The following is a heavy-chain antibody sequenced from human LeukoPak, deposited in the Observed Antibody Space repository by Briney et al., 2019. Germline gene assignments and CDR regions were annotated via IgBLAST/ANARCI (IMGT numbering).Heavy chain of an antibody. CDR3: ARDIYDSSGLDASDI. Sequence: SEALSLTCTVSGGSISNHYWSWIRQPAGKELEWIGRIYNSGSTNYNPSLKSRVTMSVDTSKNQFSLKLSSGTAADTAVYYCARDIYDSSGLDASDICGQGTMVTVSS. J-gene: IGHJ3*02. D-gene: IGHD3-22*01. CDR2: IYNSGST. V-gene: IGHV4-4*07. CDR1: GGSISNHY.